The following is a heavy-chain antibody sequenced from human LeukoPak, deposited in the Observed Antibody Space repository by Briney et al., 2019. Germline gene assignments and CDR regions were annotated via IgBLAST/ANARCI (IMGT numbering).Heavy chain of an antibody. CDR3: ARDYYDSSGYYYGSD. CDR2: IKQDGSKK. V-gene: IGHV3-7*01. D-gene: IGHD3-22*01. CDR1: GFPFSSYW. J-gene: IGHJ4*02. Sequence: GGSLRLSCVASGFPFSSYWMTWVRQAPGKGLEWVANIKQDGSKKSYVDSVKGRFTISRDNAKNSLYLQMNSLRDEDTAVYYCARDYYDSSGYYYGSDWGQGTLVTVSS.